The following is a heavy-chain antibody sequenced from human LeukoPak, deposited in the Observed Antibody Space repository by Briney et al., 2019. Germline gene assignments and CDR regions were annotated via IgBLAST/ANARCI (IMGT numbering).Heavy chain of an antibody. CDR2: MNPNRGST. Sequence: ASVTVSFKASGYTFTIYDINWVRQAPGQGLERMGWMNPNRGSTGYAQKFQGRVTMTRNTSISTAYMELSSLRSEDTAVYYCARGGNYYDSTSLGHWGQGTLVTVSS. V-gene: IGHV1-8*01. CDR3: ARGGNYYDSTSLGH. J-gene: IGHJ4*02. D-gene: IGHD3-22*01. CDR1: GYTFTIYD.